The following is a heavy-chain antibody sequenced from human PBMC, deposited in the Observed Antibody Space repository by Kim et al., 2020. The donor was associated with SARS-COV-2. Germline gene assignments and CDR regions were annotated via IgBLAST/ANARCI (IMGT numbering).Heavy chain of an antibody. CDR2: ISSSSVTI. CDR3: ARILWDIVVIPAAFDF. J-gene: IGHJ4*02. Sequence: GGSLRLSCAASGFSFSDYYMSWIRQAPGKGLEWVSSISSSSVTIYHADSVKGRFTISRDNAKNSLYLQMNSLRAEDTAVYYCARILWDIVVIPAAFDFWGQGTLVSVSS. V-gene: IGHV3-11*04. D-gene: IGHD2-2*01. CDR1: GFSFSDYY.